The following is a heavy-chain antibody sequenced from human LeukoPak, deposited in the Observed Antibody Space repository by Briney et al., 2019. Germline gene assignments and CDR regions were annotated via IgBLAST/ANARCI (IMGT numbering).Heavy chain of an antibody. D-gene: IGHD3-16*01. CDR2: IYYSGST. V-gene: IGHV4-39*02. J-gene: IGHJ5*02. CDR1: GGSISSSSYY. CDR3: VRESGIIEWFDP. Sequence: PSETLSLTCTVSGGSISSSSYYWGWIRQPPGKGLEWIGSIYYSGSTYYNPSLKSRVTISVDTSKNQFSLKLSSVTAADTAVYYCVRESGIIEWFDPWGQGTLVTVSS.